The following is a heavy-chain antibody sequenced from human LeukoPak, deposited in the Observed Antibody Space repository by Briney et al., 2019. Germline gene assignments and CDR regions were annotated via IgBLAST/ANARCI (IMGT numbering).Heavy chain of an antibody. Sequence: PGGSLRLSCAASGFTFSSYAMSWVRQAPGKGLEWVSAISGSGGRTYYADSVKGRFTISRDNSKNTLYLQMNSLRAEDTAVYYCAKDLGVLRYFDTPNFDYWGQGTLVTVSS. CDR1: GFTFSSYA. D-gene: IGHD3-9*01. CDR3: AKDLGVLRYFDTPNFDY. V-gene: IGHV3-23*01. J-gene: IGHJ4*02. CDR2: ISGSGGRT.